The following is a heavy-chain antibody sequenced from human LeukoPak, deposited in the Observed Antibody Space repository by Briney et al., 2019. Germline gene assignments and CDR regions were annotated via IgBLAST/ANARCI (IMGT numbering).Heavy chain of an antibody. J-gene: IGHJ6*03. V-gene: IGHV4-59*12. D-gene: IGHD3-16*01. CDR2: IYYSGNT. Sequence: PSETLSLTCTVSGGSISSYYWSWIRQPPGKGLEWIGYIYYSGNTNYNPSLKSRVIISIDTSKNQFSLKLSSVTAADTAVYYCAREDGLRGTYYYYYYMDVWGKGTTVTISS. CDR1: GGSISSYY. CDR3: AREDGLRGTYYYYYYMDV.